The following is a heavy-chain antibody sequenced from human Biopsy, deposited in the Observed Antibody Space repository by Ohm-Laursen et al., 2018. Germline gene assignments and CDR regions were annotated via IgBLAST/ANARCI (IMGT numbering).Heavy chain of an antibody. CDR1: GYPFITYG. CDR2: ISAYNGHT. V-gene: IGHV1-18*01. D-gene: IGHD4-17*01. J-gene: IGHJ4*02. CDR3: ARDPHGEGRDYGSYFDY. Sequence: ASVKVSCKASGYPFITYGISWVRQAPGQGLEWMGWISAYNGHTKFARKFQDRVTMTTDTSTTTAYMDLGSLRSDDTAVYYCARDPHGEGRDYGSYFDYWGQGTLVTVSS.